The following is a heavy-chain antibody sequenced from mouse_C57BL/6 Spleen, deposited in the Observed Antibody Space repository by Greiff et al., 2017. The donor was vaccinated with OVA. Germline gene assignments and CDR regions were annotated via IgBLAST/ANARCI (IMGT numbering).Heavy chain of an antibody. CDR3: ARFYDYGLYAMDY. D-gene: IGHD2-4*01. CDR1: GFTFSSYG. CDR2: ISSGGSYT. J-gene: IGHJ4*01. V-gene: IGHV5-6*02. Sequence: DVMLVESGGDLVKPGGSLKLSCAASGFTFSSYGMSWVRQTPDKRLEWVATISSGGSYTYYPDSVKGRFTISRDNAKNTLYLQMSSLKSEDTAMYYCARFYDYGLYAMDYWGQGTSVTVSS.